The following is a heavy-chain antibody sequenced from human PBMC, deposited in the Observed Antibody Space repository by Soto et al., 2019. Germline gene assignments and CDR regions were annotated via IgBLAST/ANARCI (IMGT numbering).Heavy chain of an antibody. V-gene: IGHV3-30*18. CDR3: AKDRIVMIRGVMNYYGMDV. Sequence: QVQLVESGGGVVQPGRSLRLSCAASGFTFSNYGMHWVRQAPGKGLEWVAFILYDGSDKYFADSVKGRFTISRDNSKNTLDLQMNSLRAEDTAVYYCAKDRIVMIRGVMNYYGMDVWGQGTTVTDSS. CDR1: GFTFSNYG. J-gene: IGHJ6*02. D-gene: IGHD3-10*01. CDR2: ILYDGSDK.